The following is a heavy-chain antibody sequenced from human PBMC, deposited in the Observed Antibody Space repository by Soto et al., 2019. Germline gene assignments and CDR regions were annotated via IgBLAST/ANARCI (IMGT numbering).Heavy chain of an antibody. J-gene: IGHJ4*02. D-gene: IGHD3-22*01. CDR3: VKGEYYYDSSGYYPFDY. Sequence: PGGSLRLSCSASGFTFSSYAMHWVRQAPGKGLEYVSSISTNGGSTHYADPVKGRFTISRDNSKNTQYLQMSSLRADDTAVYYSVKGEYYYDSSGYYPFDYWGQGTLVTVSS. CDR1: GFTFSSYA. CDR2: ISTNGGST. V-gene: IGHV3-64D*06.